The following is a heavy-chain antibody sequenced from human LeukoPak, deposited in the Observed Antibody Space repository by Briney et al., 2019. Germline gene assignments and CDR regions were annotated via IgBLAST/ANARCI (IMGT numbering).Heavy chain of an antibody. D-gene: IGHD2-2*01. V-gene: IGHV1-24*01. CDR3: ATWGRVVPAAIRQQSYDY. J-gene: IGHJ4*02. CDR2: FDPEDGET. CDR1: GYTLTELS. Sequence: ASVKVSRKVSGYTLTELSMHWVRQAPGKGLEWMGGFDPEDGETIYAQKFQGRVTMTEDTSTDTAYMELSSLRSEDTAVYYCATWGRVVPAAIRQQSYDYWGQGTLVTVSS.